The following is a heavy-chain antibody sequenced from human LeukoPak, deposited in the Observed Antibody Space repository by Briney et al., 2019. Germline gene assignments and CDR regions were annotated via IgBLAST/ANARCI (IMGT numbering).Heavy chain of an antibody. J-gene: IGHJ3*02. CDR1: GGSISSSSYY. CDR3: ARLGLYYYDSSGYYSDAFDI. Sequence: PSETLSLTCTVSGGSISSSSYYWGWIRQPPGKGLEWIGSIYYSGSTYYNPSLKSRVTISVDTSKNQFSLKLSSVTAADTAVYYCARLGLYYYDSSGYYSDAFDIWGQGTMVTVSS. V-gene: IGHV4-39*01. CDR2: IYYSGST. D-gene: IGHD3-22*01.